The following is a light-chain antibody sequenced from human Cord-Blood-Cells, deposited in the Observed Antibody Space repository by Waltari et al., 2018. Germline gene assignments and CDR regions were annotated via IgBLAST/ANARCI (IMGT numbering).Light chain of an antibody. Sequence: EIVLTQSPATLSLSPGERASLSCRASQSFSSYLACYQQKPGKAPRLPIYDASNRATGIPARFSGSGSGTDFTLTISSLEPEDFAVYYCQQRSNWPGTFGQGTKVEIK. CDR2: DAS. CDR1: QSFSSY. CDR3: QQRSNWPGT. V-gene: IGKV3-11*01. J-gene: IGKJ1*01.